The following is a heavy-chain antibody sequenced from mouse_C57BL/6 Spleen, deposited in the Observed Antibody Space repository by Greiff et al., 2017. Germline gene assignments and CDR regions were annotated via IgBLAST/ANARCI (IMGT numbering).Heavy chain of an antibody. Sequence: QVQLQQSGAELARPGASVKMSCKASGYTFTSYTMHWVKQRPGQGLEWIGYINPSSGYTKYNQKFKDKATLTADTSSSTAYMQLSSLTSEDSAVYYCARSGYYGSSYWYFDVWGTGTTVTVSS. V-gene: IGHV1-4*01. J-gene: IGHJ1*03. D-gene: IGHD1-1*01. CDR2: INPSSGYT. CDR3: ARSGYYGSSYWYFDV. CDR1: GYTFTSYT.